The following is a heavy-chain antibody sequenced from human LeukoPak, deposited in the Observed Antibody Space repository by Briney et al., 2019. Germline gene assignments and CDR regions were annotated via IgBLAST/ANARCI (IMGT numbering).Heavy chain of an antibody. CDR2: IRYDGSNT. CDR1: GFIFSDYG. J-gene: IGHJ4*02. V-gene: IGHV3-30*02. CDR3: AKEWELLAYY. D-gene: IGHD1-26*01. Sequence: GGSLRLSCAASGFIFSDYGMHWVRQAPGMGLEWVAFIRYDGSNTYYADSVKGRFTISRDNSKNTLYLRMNSLRAEDTAVYYCAKEWELLAYYWGRGTLVTVSS.